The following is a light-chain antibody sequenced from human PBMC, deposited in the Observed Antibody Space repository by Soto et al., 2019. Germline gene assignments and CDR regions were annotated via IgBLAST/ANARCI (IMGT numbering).Light chain of an antibody. CDR1: QSVSSSY. Sequence: EIVLTQSPGTLSLSPGERATLSCRASQSVSSSYLAWYQQKPGQAPRLLIYGASSRATGIPDRFGGSGSGTDFTLTISRLEPEDVVVYYCQHYGSSPFTFGPGTKVDIK. CDR3: QHYGSSPFT. J-gene: IGKJ3*01. CDR2: GAS. V-gene: IGKV3-20*01.